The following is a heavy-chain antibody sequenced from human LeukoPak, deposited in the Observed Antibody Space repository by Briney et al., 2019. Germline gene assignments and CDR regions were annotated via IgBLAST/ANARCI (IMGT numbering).Heavy chain of an antibody. CDR3: ARARGVTDY. V-gene: IGHV3-30*04. CDR2: ISYDGSNK. D-gene: IGHD3-10*01. Sequence: GGSLRLSCAASGFTFSSYAMHWVRQAPGKGLEWVAVISYDGSNKYYADSVKGRFTISRDNSKNTLYLQMNSLRAEDTAVYYCARARGVTDYWGQGTLVTVSS. CDR1: GFTFSSYA. J-gene: IGHJ4*02.